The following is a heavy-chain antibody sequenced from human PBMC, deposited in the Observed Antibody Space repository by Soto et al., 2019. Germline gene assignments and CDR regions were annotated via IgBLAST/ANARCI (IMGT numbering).Heavy chain of an antibody. D-gene: IGHD5-12*01. V-gene: IGHV4-39*01. Sequence: SETLSLTCTVSGGSISSSSYYWGWIRQPPGKGLEWIGSIYYSGSTYHNPSLKSRVTISVDTSKNQFSLKLSSVTAADTAVYYCARRGGQRWLQFNDYYYYGMDVWGQGTTVTVSS. CDR3: ARRGGQRWLQFNDYYYYGMDV. J-gene: IGHJ6*02. CDR2: IYYSGST. CDR1: GGSISSSSYY.